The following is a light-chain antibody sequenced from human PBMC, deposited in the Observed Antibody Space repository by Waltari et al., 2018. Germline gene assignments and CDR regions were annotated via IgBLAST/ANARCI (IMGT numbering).Light chain of an antibody. CDR1: QSIATN. CDR2: DAS. Sequence: EVVMTQCPDTLSVSPGGRSTRSCSASQSIATNLAWYQQRRGQAPRLLIFDASTRATSISGRFSGSGSGTEFTLTISSLQSDDSAVYYCQQYNRWPPITFGQGTRLEIK. J-gene: IGKJ5*01. CDR3: QQYNRWPPIT. V-gene: IGKV3-15*01.